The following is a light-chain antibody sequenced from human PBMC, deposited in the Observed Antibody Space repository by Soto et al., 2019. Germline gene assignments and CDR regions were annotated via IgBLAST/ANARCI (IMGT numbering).Light chain of an antibody. Sequence: DIQITPSPSTLSASVGASVTITCRASQSISSWLAWYQQKPGKAPKLLIYDASSLESGVPSRFSGSASGTEFTLTISSLQPDDFATYYCQQYNTYPWTFGQGTKVDIK. CDR3: QQYNTYPWT. J-gene: IGKJ1*01. CDR1: QSISSW. CDR2: DAS. V-gene: IGKV1-5*01.